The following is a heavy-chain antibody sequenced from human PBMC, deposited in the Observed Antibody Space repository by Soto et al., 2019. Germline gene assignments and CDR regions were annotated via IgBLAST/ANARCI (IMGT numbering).Heavy chain of an antibody. D-gene: IGHD1-1*01. CDR1: GFTFSSYA. CDR3: AKDLGMTGQLETPH. CDR2: ISGSGGST. J-gene: IGHJ4*02. V-gene: IGHV3-23*01. Sequence: ESLLLSSAASGFTFSSYAMSWVRQAPGKGLEWVSAISGSGGSTYYADSVKGRFTISRDNSKNTLYLQMNSLRAEDTAVYYCAKDLGMTGQLETPHWGQGTLVTVSS.